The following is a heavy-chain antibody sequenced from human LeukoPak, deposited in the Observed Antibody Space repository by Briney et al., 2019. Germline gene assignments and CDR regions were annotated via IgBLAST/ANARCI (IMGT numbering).Heavy chain of an antibody. D-gene: IGHD3/OR15-3a*01. J-gene: IGHJ4*02. CDR3: TTFWTGYYVVDY. V-gene: IGHV3-15*01. CDR1: GFTFTDAW. CDR2: IRRKSEGGTA. Sequence: GGSLRLSCAASGFTFTDAWICWVRQAPGRGLEWVGRIRRKSEGGTADYAAPVKGRFTISRDDSKNMLYLQMNSLKTEDTARYYCTTFWTGYYVVDYWGQGTLVTVSS.